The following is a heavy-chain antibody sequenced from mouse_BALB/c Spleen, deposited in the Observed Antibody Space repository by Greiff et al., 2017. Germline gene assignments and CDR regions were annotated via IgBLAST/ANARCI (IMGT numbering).Heavy chain of an antibody. Sequence: VQRVESGAELVKPGASVKLSCKASGYTFTSYYMYWVKQRPGQGLEWIGEINPSNGGTNFNEKFKSKATLTVDKSSSTAYMQLSSLTSEDSAVYYCTKANWEHWGQGTTLTVSS. CDR2: INPSNGGT. J-gene: IGHJ2*01. CDR1: GYTFTSYY. V-gene: IGHV1S81*02. CDR3: TKANWEH. D-gene: IGHD4-1*01.